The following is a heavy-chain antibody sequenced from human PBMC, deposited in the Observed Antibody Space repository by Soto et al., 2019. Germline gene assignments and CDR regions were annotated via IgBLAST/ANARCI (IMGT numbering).Heavy chain of an antibody. CDR2: ISYDGSNK. V-gene: IGHV3-30-3*01. CDR3: ARLPGGYYDFWSGYFDY. D-gene: IGHD3-3*01. CDR1: GFTFISYS. Sequence: LRLSCAASGFTFISYSMHWVRQAPGKGLEWVAVISYDGSNKYYADSVKGRFTISRDNSKNTLYLQMNSLRAEDTAVYYCARLPGGYYDFWSGYFDYWGQGTLVTVSS. J-gene: IGHJ4*02.